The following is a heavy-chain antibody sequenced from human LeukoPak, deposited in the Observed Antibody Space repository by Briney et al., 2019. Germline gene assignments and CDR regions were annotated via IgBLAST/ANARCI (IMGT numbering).Heavy chain of an antibody. V-gene: IGHV1-2*02. D-gene: IGHD4-17*01. CDR2: INPNSGGT. CDR3: ARNGDFSRYYYYYYMDV. CDR1: GYTFTGYY. Sequence: ASVKVSCKASGYTFTGYYMHWVRQAPGQGLEWMGWINPNSGGTNYAQTFQGRVTMTRDTSISTAYMELSRLRSDDTAVYYCARNGDFSRYYYYYYMDVWGKGTTVTVSS. J-gene: IGHJ6*03.